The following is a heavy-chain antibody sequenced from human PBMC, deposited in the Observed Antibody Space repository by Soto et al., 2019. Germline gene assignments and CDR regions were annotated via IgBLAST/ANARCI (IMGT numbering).Heavy chain of an antibody. CDR1: GGSISSHY. J-gene: IGHJ4*02. Sequence: QVQLQESGPGQVAPSETLSLTCNVSGGSISSHYWSWIRQPPGKGLEWIGYFYNGGTTDYNPSLRRRVTISLDTSKNQFSLNLSSVTAADTAVYYCARLHPGDYWGQGTLVTVTS. V-gene: IGHV4-59*08. D-gene: IGHD7-27*01. CDR2: FYNGGTT. CDR3: ARLHPGDY.